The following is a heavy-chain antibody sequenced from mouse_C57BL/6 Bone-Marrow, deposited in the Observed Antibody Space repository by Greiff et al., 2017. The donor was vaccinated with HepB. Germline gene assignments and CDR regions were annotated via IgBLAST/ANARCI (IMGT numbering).Heavy chain of an antibody. V-gene: IGHV5-17*01. J-gene: IGHJ1*03. Sequence: EVNVVESGGGLVKPGGSLKLSCAASGFTFSDYGMHWVRQAPEKGLEWVAYISSGSSTIYYADTVKGRFTISRDNAKNTLFLQMTSLRSEDTAMYYCARGYGSSPNWYFDVWGTGTTVTVSS. D-gene: IGHD1-1*01. CDR3: ARGYGSSPNWYFDV. CDR1: GFTFSDYG. CDR2: ISSGSSTI.